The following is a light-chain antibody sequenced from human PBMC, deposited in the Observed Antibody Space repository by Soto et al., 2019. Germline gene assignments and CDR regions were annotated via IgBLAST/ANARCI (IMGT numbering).Light chain of an antibody. CDR2: DAS. CDR1: QSVSTN. CDR3: QQYNNWPPKT. Sequence: EMVMTQSPATLSVSPGERATLSCRASQSVSTNLAGYQQKPGQAHRLLIYDASTRATGIPARFSGSGSGTEFTLTISSLQSEDFAVYYCQQYNNWPPKTVGQGTKVDSK. J-gene: IGKJ1*01. V-gene: IGKV3-15*01.